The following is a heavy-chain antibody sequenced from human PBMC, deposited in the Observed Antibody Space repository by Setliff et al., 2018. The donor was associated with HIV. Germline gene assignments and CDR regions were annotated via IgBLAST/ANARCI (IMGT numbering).Heavy chain of an antibody. V-gene: IGHV4-38-2*01. Sequence: TLSLTCAVSGYSISSGYYWGWTRQPPGKGLEWIGGIYHSGNTYYNPSLKSRVTISVDTSKNQFSLKLSSVTAADTAVYYCARSVAGTLVWSLWGQGTLVTVSS. CDR2: IYHSGNT. CDR1: GYSISSGYY. J-gene: IGHJ4*02. CDR3: ARSVAGTLVWSL. D-gene: IGHD6-13*01.